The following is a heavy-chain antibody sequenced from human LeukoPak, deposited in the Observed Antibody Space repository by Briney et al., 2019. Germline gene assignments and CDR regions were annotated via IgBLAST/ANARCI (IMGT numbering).Heavy chain of an antibody. D-gene: IGHD2-15*01. CDR1: GGTFSSYA. J-gene: IGHJ4*02. CDR3: ARETGYCSGGRCYFIY. Sequence: ASVKVSCKASGGTFSSYAISWVRQAPGQGLGWMGRIIPILGIANYAQKFQGRVTITADKSTSTAYMELSSLRSEDTALYYCARETGYCSGGRCYFIYWGQGTLVTVSS. CDR2: IIPILGIA. V-gene: IGHV1-69*04.